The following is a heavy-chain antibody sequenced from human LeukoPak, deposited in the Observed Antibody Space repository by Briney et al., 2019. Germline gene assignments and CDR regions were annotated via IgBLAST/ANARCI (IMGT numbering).Heavy chain of an antibody. D-gene: IGHD2/OR15-2a*01. J-gene: IGHJ3*02. CDR3: ARDRQSMTDAFDI. V-gene: IGHV4-39*07. CDR1: GGSISSSSYY. CDR2: IYYSGST. Sequence: SETLSLTCTVSGGSISSSSYYWGWIRQPPGKGLEWIGSIYYSGSTYYNPSLKSRVTISVDTSKNQFSLKLSSVTAADTAVYYCARDRQSMTDAFDIWGQGTMVTVSS.